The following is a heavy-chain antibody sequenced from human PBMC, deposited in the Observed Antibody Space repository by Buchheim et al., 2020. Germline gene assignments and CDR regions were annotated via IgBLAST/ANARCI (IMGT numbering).Heavy chain of an antibody. V-gene: IGHV3-23*01. CDR3: AKDLYGDYGMDV. Sequence: EVQLLESGGGLVQPGGSLRLSCAASGFTFSSYAMSWVRQAPGKGLEWFSLISGSGGNTYYADSARGRFTISRDNSKKTLYLQMNSLRAEDTAVYYCAKDLYGDYGMDVWGQGTT. D-gene: IGHD4-17*01. CDR2: ISGSGGNT. J-gene: IGHJ6*02. CDR1: GFTFSSYA.